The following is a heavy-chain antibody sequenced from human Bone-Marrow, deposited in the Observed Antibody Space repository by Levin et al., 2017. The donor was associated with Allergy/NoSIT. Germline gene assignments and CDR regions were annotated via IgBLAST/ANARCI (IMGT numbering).Heavy chain of an antibody. CDR2: INWNSGSI. D-gene: IGHD3-22*01. CDR3: AKDMGYFDSASGFYQIAYHIDS. CDR1: GFTFDDYA. J-gene: IGHJ4*02. Sequence: HAGGSLRLSCAASGFTFDDYAMHWVRQLPGKGLEWVAGINWNSGSIGYGESVRGRFSVSRENAKNSLYLQMNSLRREDTALYHCAKDMGYFDSASGFYQIAYHIDSWGLGTLVTVSS. V-gene: IGHV3-9*01.